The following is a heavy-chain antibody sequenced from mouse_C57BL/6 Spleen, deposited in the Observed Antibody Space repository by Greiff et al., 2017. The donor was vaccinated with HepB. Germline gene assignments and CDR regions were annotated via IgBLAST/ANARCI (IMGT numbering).Heavy chain of an antibody. J-gene: IGHJ3*01. Sequence: QVQLQQSGAELMKPGASVKLSCKATGYTFTGYWIEWVKQRPGHGLEWIGEILPGSDSTNYNEKFKGKATFTADTSSNTAYMQLSSLTTEDSAIYYCARGYDYDAFAYWGQGTLVTVSA. CDR3: ARGYDYDAFAY. CDR1: GYTFTGYW. V-gene: IGHV1-9*01. CDR2: ILPGSDST. D-gene: IGHD2-4*01.